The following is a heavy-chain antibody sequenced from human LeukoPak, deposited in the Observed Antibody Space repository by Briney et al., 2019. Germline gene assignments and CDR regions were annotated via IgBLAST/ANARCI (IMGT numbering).Heavy chain of an antibody. CDR3: ARDQEGFDY. V-gene: IGHV1-46*01. J-gene: IGHJ4*02. CDR1: GYTFTNNY. CDR2: IYPRDGST. Sequence: ASVKVPCEASGYTFTNNYLHWVRQAPGQGLEWMGMIYPRDGSTSYAQNFQGRVTVTRDTSTTTVHMELRGLRSEDTAVYYCARDQEGFDYWGQGTVVTVSS.